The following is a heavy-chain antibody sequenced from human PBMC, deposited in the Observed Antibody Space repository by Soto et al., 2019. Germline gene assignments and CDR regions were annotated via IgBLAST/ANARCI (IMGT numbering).Heavy chain of an antibody. J-gene: IGHJ6*02. V-gene: IGHV1-46*01. Sequence: ASVKVSCKASGYTFTSYYMHWVRQAPGQGLEWMGIINPSGGSTSYAQKFQGRVTMTRDTSTSTVYMELSSLRSEDTAVYYCASLLLWFGESSAYYYYGMDVWGQGTTVTV. CDR2: INPSGGST. D-gene: IGHD3-10*01. CDR3: ASLLLWFGESSAYYYYGMDV. CDR1: GYTFTSYY.